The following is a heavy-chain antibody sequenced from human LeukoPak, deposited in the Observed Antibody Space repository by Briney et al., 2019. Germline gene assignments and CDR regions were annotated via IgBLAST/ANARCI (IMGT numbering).Heavy chain of an antibody. V-gene: IGHV4-30-2*01. CDR1: GGSISSGGYS. CDR2: IYHSGST. D-gene: IGHD3-10*01. CDR3: ARGANYYGSGSYYSTAFDI. Sequence: PSQTLSLTCAVSGGSISSGGYSWSWIRQPPGKGLEWIGYIYHSGSTYYNPSLKSRVTISVYRSKNQFSLKLSSVTAADTVVYYCARGANYYGSGSYYSTAFDIWGQGTMVTVSS. J-gene: IGHJ3*02.